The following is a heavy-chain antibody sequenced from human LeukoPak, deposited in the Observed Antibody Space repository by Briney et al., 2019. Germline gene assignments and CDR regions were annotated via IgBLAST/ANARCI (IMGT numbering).Heavy chain of an antibody. CDR2: ISWNSGSI. Sequence: GGSLRLSCAASGFTSGNYAMHWVRQAPGKVLEWVSGISWNSGSIGYADSVKGRFTISRDNAKNSLYLQMNSLRAEDTALYYCAKDSGPWYSSRMDVWGKGTTVTISS. CDR1: GFTSGNYA. D-gene: IGHD6-19*01. V-gene: IGHV3-9*02. J-gene: IGHJ6*03. CDR3: AKDSGPWYSSRMDV.